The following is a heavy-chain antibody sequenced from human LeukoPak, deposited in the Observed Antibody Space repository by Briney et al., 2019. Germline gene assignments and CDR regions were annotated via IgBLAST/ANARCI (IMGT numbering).Heavy chain of an antibody. J-gene: IGHJ2*01. CDR1: GFTFDDYA. Sequence: GGSLTLTFAASGFTFDDYAMHWVRQAPGKGLEWVSGISWNSGSLGYADSVKGRFTISRDNAKNSLYLQMNSLRAEDTALYYCAKMDEIVVVIWSLHRSRGR. CDR2: ISWNSGSL. V-gene: IGHV3-9*01. CDR3: AKMDEIVVVIWSLHRS. D-gene: IGHD3-22*01.